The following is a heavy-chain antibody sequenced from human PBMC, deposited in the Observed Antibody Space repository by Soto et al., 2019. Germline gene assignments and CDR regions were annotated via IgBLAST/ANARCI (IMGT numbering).Heavy chain of an antibody. CDR3: AREKVAATRADY. J-gene: IGHJ4*02. V-gene: IGHV1-18*01. CDR1: GYTFTSYG. Sequence: ASVKVSCKASGYTFTSYGISWVRRAPGQGLEWMGWISAYNGNTNYAQKLQGRVTMTTDTSTSTAYMELRSLRFDDTAVYYCAREKVAATRADYWGQGTLVTVAS. CDR2: ISAYNGNT. D-gene: IGHD2-15*01.